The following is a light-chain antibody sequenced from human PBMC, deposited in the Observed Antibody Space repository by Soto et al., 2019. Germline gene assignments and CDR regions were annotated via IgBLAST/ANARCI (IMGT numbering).Light chain of an antibody. CDR1: QSISSY. CDR3: QQSYRTPPIT. V-gene: IGKV1-39*01. J-gene: IGKJ5*01. Sequence: DIQMTQSQSSLSASAGDRVTITCRASQSISSYLNWYQQKPGKAPKLLIYAASSLQSGVPSRFSGSGSGTDFTLTISSLQPEDFATYYCQQSYRTPPITFGQGTRLEIK. CDR2: AAS.